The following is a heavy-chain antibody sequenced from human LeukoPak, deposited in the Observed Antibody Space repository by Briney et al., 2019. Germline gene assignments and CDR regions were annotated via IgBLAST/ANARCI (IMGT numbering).Heavy chain of an antibody. D-gene: IGHD5-12*01. CDR3: ATGRMATNQMTYYYYGMDV. CDR1: GYTFTGYD. V-gene: IGHV1-8*01. Sequence: GASVKVSCKASGYTFTGYDINWVRQATGQGLEWMGWMNPNSGNTGYAQKFQGRVTMTEDTSTDTAYMELSSLRSEDTAVYYCATGRMATNQMTYYYYGMDVWGQGTTVTVSS. CDR2: MNPNSGNT. J-gene: IGHJ6*02.